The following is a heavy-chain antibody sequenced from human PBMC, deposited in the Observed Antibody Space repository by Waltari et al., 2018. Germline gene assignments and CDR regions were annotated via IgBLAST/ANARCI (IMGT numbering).Heavy chain of an antibody. J-gene: IGHJ4*02. D-gene: IGHD3-16*01. V-gene: IGHV3-53*01. CDR1: GFTVRDNY. Sequence: EEQLVESGGRLVQSGGSLRLSCAASGFTVRDNYMTWVRQAPGKGLEWVSVIYNDGSRFYAESVKCRFTISREISRNEVSLQMHSVRGDDAGIYYCAREWSNATTWFGGYFDLWGQGTQVIVSS. CDR2: IYNDGSR. CDR3: AREWSNATTWFGGYFDL.